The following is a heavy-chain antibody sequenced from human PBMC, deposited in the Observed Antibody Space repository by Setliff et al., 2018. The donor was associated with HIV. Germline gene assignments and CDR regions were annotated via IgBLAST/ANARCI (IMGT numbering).Heavy chain of an antibody. CDR2: IIPIFGTA. J-gene: IGHJ6*03. D-gene: IGHD3-10*01. CDR1: GGTFSSFA. V-gene: IGHV1-69*05. Sequence: SVQVSCKASGGTFSSFAISWVRQAPGQGLEWMGGIIPIFGTANYAQKFQGRVTITTDESTTTAYMELRSLRSEDTAVYYCARETYYGSGSYLPTEYYYYYMDVWGKGTTVTVSS. CDR3: ARETYYGSGSYLPTEYYYYYMDV.